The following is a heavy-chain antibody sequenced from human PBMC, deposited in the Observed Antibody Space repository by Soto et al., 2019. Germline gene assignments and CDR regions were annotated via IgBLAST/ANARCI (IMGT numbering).Heavy chain of an antibody. CDR2: IFPRDSDT. D-gene: IGHD1-26*01. V-gene: IGHV5-51*01. J-gene: IGHJ4*02. CDR1: GFSFSTNW. CDR3: ARLGGSVDH. Sequence: GESLKISCKGSGFSFSTNWIGWVRQMSGEGLEWMGIIFPRDSDTRYSPSFEGQVTISADKSTSTAYLQWSSLKASDTAMYYCARLGGSVDHWGQGTLVTVSS.